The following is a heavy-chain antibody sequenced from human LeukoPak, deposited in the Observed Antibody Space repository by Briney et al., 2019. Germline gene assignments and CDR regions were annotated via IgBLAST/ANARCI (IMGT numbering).Heavy chain of an antibody. J-gene: IGHJ3*02. CDR1: GFTFSSYW. CDR2: ISSDGSGT. V-gene: IGHV3-74*01. D-gene: IGHD1-26*01. Sequence: GGSLRLSCAASGFTFSSYWMHWVRQAPGKGLVWDSRISSDGSGTRYADSVKGRFTISRDNAKNTVHLQMNSLRAEDTAVYYCARGGSPPEVLGDTFDIWGLGTLVTVSS. CDR3: ARGGSPPEVLGDTFDI.